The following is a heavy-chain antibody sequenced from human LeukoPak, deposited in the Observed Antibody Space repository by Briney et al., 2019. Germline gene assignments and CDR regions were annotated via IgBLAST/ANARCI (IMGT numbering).Heavy chain of an antibody. J-gene: IGHJ4*02. D-gene: IGHD1-26*01. V-gene: IGHV3-7*03. Sequence: PGGALRLSCAASGFTFSGRWMSWLRQAPGKGREWVANINQDGTDKYYLDSVQGRFTISRDNSKNTLYLQMNSLRAEDTAVYYCAKSQGGYYYWGQGTLVTVSS. CDR2: INQDGTDK. CDR1: GFTFSGRW. CDR3: AKSQGGYYY.